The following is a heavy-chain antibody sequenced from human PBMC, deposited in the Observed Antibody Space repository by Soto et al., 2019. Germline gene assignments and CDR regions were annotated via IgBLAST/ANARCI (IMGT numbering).Heavy chain of an antibody. V-gene: IGHV5-51*01. CDR3: ARRLPNLEAFDI. J-gene: IGHJ3*02. CDR1: GYSFGNYW. Sequence: PGESLKISCKGSGYSFGNYWIAWVRQMPAKGLEWMGIIYPGDSDTRYSPSFQGQVTISVDKSISTAYLQWSSLKASDTAIYYCARRLPNLEAFDIWGQGTMVTVSS. D-gene: IGHD3-3*01. CDR2: IYPGDSDT.